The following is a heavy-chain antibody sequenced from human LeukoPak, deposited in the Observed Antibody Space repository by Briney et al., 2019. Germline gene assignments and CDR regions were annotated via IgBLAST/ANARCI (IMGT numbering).Heavy chain of an antibody. CDR3: AKEGDYYGSGSYRDGFDI. J-gene: IGHJ3*02. D-gene: IGHD3-10*01. V-gene: IGHV3-30*04. Sequence: GGSLRLSCVVSGFTFSSYAMHWVRQAPGKGLEWVAVISYDGSNKYYADSVKGRFTISRDSFKNTLYLQMNSLRPEDTAVYYCAKEGDYYGSGSYRDGFDIWGQGTRATVSS. CDR1: GFTFSSYA. CDR2: ISYDGSNK.